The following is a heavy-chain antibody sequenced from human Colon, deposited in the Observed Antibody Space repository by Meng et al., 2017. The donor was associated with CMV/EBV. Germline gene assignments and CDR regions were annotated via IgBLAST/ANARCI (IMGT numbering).Heavy chain of an antibody. CDR3: TLKYYDFWSGYPRG. D-gene: IGHD3-3*01. CDR2: IYSGGHT. Sequence: GESLKISCAASGFTVNSAYMSWVRQAPGKGLEWVSIIYSGGHTYYADSVKGRFTLSRDNSKNSLYLQMNSLKTEDTAVYYCTLKYYDFWSGYPRGWGQGTLVTVSS. J-gene: IGHJ4*02. V-gene: IGHV3-53*01. CDR1: GFTVNSAY.